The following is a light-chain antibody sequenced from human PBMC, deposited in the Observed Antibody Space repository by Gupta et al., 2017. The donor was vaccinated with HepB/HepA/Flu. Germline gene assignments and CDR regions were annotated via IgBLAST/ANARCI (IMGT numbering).Light chain of an antibody. CDR1: SSALDTYNY. V-gene: IGLV2-14*03. J-gene: IGLJ3*02. CDR3: SSYTSSSTLRM. Sequence: QSALXKXASVSGSPGQSITISCTGTSSALDTYNYVSWYQQHPGKAPKLIIYDVSNRPSRVSNRFSASQSGNTASLTISGLQAEDEADYYCSSYTSSSTLRMFGGGTKLTVL. CDR2: DVS.